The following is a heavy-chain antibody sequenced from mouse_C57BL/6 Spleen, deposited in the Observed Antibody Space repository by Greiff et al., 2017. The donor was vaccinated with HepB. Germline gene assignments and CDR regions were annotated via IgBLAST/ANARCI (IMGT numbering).Heavy chain of an antibody. CDR2: ISGGGGNT. CDR1: GFTFSSYT. J-gene: IGHJ1*03. CDR3: ARHTVVATRYFDV. V-gene: IGHV5-9*01. D-gene: IGHD1-1*01. Sequence: EVKLMESGGGLVKPGGSLKLSCAASGFTFSSYTMSWVRQTPAKRLEWVATISGGGGNTYYPDSVKGRFTISRDNAKNTLYLQMSSRRSEDTALYYCARHTVVATRYFDVWGTGTTVTVSS.